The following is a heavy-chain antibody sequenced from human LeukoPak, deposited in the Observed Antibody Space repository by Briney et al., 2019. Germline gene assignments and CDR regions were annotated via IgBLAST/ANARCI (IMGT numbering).Heavy chain of an antibody. D-gene: IGHD2-2*01. CDR1: GYSFTTFW. V-gene: IGHV5-51*01. Sequence: GESLKISCKGSGYSFTTFWIGWVRQMPGKGLEWMGIIYPDDSDTRYSPSFQGQVTISADKSISTAYLQWSSLEASDTAMYYCARGYCSSTSCYRFDSWGQGTLVTVSS. J-gene: IGHJ4*02. CDR3: ARGYCSSTSCYRFDS. CDR2: IYPDDSDT.